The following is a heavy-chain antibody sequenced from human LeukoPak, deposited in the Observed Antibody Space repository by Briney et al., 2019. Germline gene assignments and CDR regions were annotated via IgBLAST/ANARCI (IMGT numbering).Heavy chain of an antibody. CDR2: INPKSGGT. Sequence: ASMKVSCKASGYTFTAYYMHWVRQAPGQGLEWMGWINPKSGGTKYAQKFQDRVTMTRDTSISTAYMELSRLRSDDTAVYYCARGRDRYSSSLWGDAFDIWGQGTMVTVSS. V-gene: IGHV1-2*02. CDR1: GYTFTAYY. CDR3: ARGRDRYSSSLWGDAFDI. D-gene: IGHD6-6*01. J-gene: IGHJ3*02.